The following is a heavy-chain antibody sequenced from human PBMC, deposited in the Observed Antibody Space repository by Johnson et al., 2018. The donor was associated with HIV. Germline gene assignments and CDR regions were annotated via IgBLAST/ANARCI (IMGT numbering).Heavy chain of an antibody. CDR3: ARTYSSSRRGGVYASDI. Sequence: QVKLVESGGGLVQPGRSLRLSCAASGFTFSSYGMHWVRQAPGKGLEWVAVIWYDGSNKYYVDSVKGRFTISRDNAKNSLYLQMNSLRAEDTAVYYCARTYSSSRRGGVYASDIWGQGTMVTVSS. D-gene: IGHD6-13*01. V-gene: IGHV3-33*08. J-gene: IGHJ3*02. CDR1: GFTFSSYG. CDR2: IWYDGSNK.